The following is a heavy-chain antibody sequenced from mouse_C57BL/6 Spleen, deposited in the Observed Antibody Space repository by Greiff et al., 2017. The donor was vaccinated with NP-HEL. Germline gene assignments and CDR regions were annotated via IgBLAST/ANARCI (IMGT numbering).Heavy chain of an antibody. CDR1: GYTFTSYG. V-gene: IGHV1-81*01. D-gene: IGHD2-4*01. Sequence: QVQLQQSGAELARPGASVKLSCKASGYTFTSYGISWVKQRTGQGLEWIGEIYPRSGNTYYNEKFKGKATLTADKSSSTAYMELRSLTSEDSAVYFCARIYYDYEFAYWGQGTLVTVSA. CDR2: IYPRSGNT. CDR3: ARIYYDYEFAY. J-gene: IGHJ3*01.